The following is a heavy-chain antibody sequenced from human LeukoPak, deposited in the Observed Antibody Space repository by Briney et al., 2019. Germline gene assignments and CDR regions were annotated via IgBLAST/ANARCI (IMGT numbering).Heavy chain of an antibody. D-gene: IGHD1-26*01. J-gene: IGHJ3*02. CDR1: GGTFSSYA. V-gene: IGHV1-69*01. CDR2: IIPIFGTA. CDR3: ATDRVGATRGAFDI. Sequence: ASVKVSCKASGGTFSSYAISWVRQAPGQGLEWMGGIIPIFGTANYAQKFQGRVTITADESTSTAYMELSSLRSEDTAVYYCATDRVGATRGAFDIWGQGTMVTVSS.